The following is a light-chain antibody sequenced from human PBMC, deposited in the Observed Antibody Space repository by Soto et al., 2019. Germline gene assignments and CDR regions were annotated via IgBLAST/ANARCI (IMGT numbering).Light chain of an antibody. J-gene: IGLJ1*01. CDR3: TSYTSSNTYV. CDR2: DIT. CDR1: GSVVGYYNY. V-gene: IGLV2-14*01. Sequence: QSALTQPASVSGSPGQSITISCTGTGSVVGYYNYVSWYQQRPGKAPKLMIYDITTRPSGVSYRFSGSKSGNTASLTISGLQAEDEADYYCTSYTSSNTYVFGTGTKVTVL.